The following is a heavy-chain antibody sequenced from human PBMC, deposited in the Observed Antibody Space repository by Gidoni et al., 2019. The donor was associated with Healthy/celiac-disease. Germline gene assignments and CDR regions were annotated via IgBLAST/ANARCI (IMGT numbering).Heavy chain of an antibody. CDR2: ISGSGGST. J-gene: IGHJ6*02. V-gene: IGHV3-23*01. CDR1: GFTLRSYA. CDR3: AKYYYDSSGYYYEYYYGMDV. D-gene: IGHD3-22*01. Sequence: EVQLLESGGGLVQPGGSLRLSCAASGFTLRSYAMSWIRQAPGKGLEWVSAISGSGGSTYYADSVKGRFTISRDNSKNTLYLQMNSLRAEDTAVYYCAKYYYDSSGYYYEYYYGMDVWGQGTTVTVSS.